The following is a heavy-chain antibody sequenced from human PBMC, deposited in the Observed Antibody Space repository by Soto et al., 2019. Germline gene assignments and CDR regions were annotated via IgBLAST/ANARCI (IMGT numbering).Heavy chain of an antibody. Sequence: QVQLVQSGAEVKKPGSSVKVSCKASGGTFSSYAISWVRQAPGQGLEWMGGIIPIFGTANYAQKFQGRVTITADAPTSTAYMELSSLRSEETAVYYCAKADIVVVPAAKWHPMDVWGQGTTVTVSS. CDR1: GGTFSSYA. V-gene: IGHV1-69*01. CDR2: IIPIFGTA. D-gene: IGHD2-2*01. CDR3: AKADIVVVPAAKWHPMDV. J-gene: IGHJ6*02.